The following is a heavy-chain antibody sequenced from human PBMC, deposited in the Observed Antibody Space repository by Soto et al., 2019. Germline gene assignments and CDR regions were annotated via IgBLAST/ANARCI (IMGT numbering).Heavy chain of an antibody. CDR2: VYSLNI. Sequence: QLQLQQSDPGLVKASETLSLTCTVSGGSINNNNYYWGWVRQPPAKGLEWVGSVYSLNIYYNPSLKSRVTISVDTSRNQFSLMLSSVTAADTAVYYCARREDIVLVPTPSYWYFDLWGRGTLVTVSS. D-gene: IGHD2-2*01. CDR3: ARREDIVLVPTPSYWYFDL. V-gene: IGHV4-39*01. J-gene: IGHJ2*01. CDR1: GGSINNNNYY.